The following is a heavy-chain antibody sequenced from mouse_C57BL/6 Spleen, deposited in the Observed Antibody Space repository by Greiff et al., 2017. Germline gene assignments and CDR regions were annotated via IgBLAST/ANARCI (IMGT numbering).Heavy chain of an antibody. CDR3: ARGGFTTVVATGDY. CDR2: IHPNSGST. CDR1: GYTFTSYW. D-gene: IGHD1-1*01. Sequence: VQLQQPGAELVKPGASVKLSCKASGYTFTSYWMHWVKQRPGQGLEWIGMIHPNSGSTNYNEKFTSKATLTVDKSSSTAYMQLSSLTAEDSAVYYCARGGFTTVVATGDYWGQGTTLTVSS. V-gene: IGHV1-64*01. J-gene: IGHJ2*01.